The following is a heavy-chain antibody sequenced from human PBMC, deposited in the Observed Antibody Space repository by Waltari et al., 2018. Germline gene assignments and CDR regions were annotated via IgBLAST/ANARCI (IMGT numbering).Heavy chain of an antibody. CDR3: ARQGQLVPGYLHTIIDY. CDR1: GGSFSGYY. J-gene: IGHJ4*02. V-gene: IGHV4-34*01. Sequence: QVQLQQWGAGLLKPSETLSLTCAVYGGSFSGYYWSWIRQPPGKGLEWIGEINHSGSTNYNPSLKSRVTIAVDTSKNQFSLKLSSVTAADTAVYYCARQGQLVPGYLHTIIDYWGQGTLVTVSS. CDR2: INHSGST. D-gene: IGHD6-13*01.